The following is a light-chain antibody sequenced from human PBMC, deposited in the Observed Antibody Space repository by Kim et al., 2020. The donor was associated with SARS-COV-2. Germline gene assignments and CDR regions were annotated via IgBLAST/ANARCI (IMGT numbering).Light chain of an antibody. CDR1: SSDVGGYNY. Sequence: QSALTQPASVSGSPGQSITISCTGTSSDVGGYNYVSRYQQHPGKAPKLMIFNVNSRPSGVSDRFSGSKSGNTASLTISGIQAEDEADYYCTSFVDTYTRVFGPGTKVTVL. J-gene: IGLJ1*01. CDR3: TSFVDTYTRV. V-gene: IGLV2-14*03. CDR2: NVN.